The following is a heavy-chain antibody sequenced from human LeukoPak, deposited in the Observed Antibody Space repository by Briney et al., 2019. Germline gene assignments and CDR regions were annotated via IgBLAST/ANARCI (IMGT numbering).Heavy chain of an antibody. V-gene: IGHV4-59*10. J-gene: IGHJ3*02. CDR1: GGSFSGYY. Sequence: SETLSLTCAVYGGSFSGYYWSWIRQPAGKGLEWIGRIYTSGSTNYNPSLKSRVTMSVDTSKNQFSLKLSSVTAADTAVYYCARLTYEYCSGGSCYSWAFDIWGQGTMVTVSS. CDR2: IYTSGST. D-gene: IGHD2-15*01. CDR3: ARLTYEYCSGGSCYSWAFDI.